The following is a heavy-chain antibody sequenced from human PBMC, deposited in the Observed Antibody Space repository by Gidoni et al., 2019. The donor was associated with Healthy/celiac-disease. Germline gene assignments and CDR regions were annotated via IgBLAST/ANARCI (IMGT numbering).Heavy chain of an antibody. CDR2: IIPILGIA. J-gene: IGHJ4*02. Sequence: QVQLVQSGAEVRKPGSSVKVSCKASGGTFSSYAISWVRQAPGQGLEWMGRIIPILGIANYAQKFQGRGTITADKSTSTAYMELSSLRSEDTAVYYCARDGYNSGFDYWGQGTLVTVSS. CDR3: ARDGYNSGFDY. D-gene: IGHD5-12*01. V-gene: IGHV1-69*04. CDR1: GGTFSSYA.